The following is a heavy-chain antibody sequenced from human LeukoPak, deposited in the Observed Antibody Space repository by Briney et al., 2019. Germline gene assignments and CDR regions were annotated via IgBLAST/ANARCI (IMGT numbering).Heavy chain of an antibody. CDR1: GFTFDDYG. Sequence: PGGSLRLSCAASGFTFDDYGLSWVRQAPGKGLEWVSGVNWNGGSTGYADSVKGRFTISRDNSKNTLYLQMNSLRAEDTAVYYCAKDGLRIAAAGIGSPDDYWGQGTLVTVSS. V-gene: IGHV3-20*04. J-gene: IGHJ4*02. CDR2: VNWNGGST. CDR3: AKDGLRIAAAGIGSPDDY. D-gene: IGHD6-13*01.